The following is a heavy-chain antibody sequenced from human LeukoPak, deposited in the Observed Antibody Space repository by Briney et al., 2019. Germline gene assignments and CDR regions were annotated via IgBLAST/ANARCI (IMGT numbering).Heavy chain of an antibody. Sequence: SETLSLTCTVSGGSISSYYWSWIRQPPGKGLEWIGYIYYSGSTNYNPSLKSRVTISVDTSKNQFSLKLSSVTAADTAVYYCARTRYYYYGMDVWGQGTTVTISS. CDR3: ARTRYYYYGMDV. CDR1: GGSISSYY. V-gene: IGHV4-59*01. CDR2: IYYSGST. J-gene: IGHJ6*02. D-gene: IGHD2-2*01.